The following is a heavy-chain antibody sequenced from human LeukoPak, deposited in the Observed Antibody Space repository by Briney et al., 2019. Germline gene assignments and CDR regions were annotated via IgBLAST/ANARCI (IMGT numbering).Heavy chain of an antibody. CDR1: GFTFSSYA. V-gene: IGHV3-23*01. D-gene: IGHD4-17*01. Sequence: PGGSLRLSCAASGFTFSSYAMSWVRQAPGKGLEWVSAISGSGGSTYYADSVKGRFTISRGNSKNTLYLQMNSLRAEDTAVYYCAKDDYGDSPYGMDVWGQGTTVTVSS. CDR2: ISGSGGST. J-gene: IGHJ6*02. CDR3: AKDDYGDSPYGMDV.